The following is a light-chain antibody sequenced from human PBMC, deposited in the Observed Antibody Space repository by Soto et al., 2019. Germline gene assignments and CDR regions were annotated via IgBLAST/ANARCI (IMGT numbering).Light chain of an antibody. CDR1: SSDVGGYNY. CDR3: SSYTSSSTRV. V-gene: IGLV2-14*01. J-gene: IGLJ3*02. Sequence: QSALTQPASVSGSPGQSITISCTGTSSDVGGYNYVSWYQQHPGKAPKLMVYEVSNRPSGVSNRFSGSKSGNPASLTISGLQAEDEAEYYCSSYTSSSTRVFGGGTQLTVL. CDR2: EVS.